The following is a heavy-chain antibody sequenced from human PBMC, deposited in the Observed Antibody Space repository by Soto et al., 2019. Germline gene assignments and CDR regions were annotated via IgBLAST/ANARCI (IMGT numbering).Heavy chain of an antibody. Sequence: SVQVSFKASCYTFTSYGISWVRQAPGQGLEWMGWISAYNGNTNYAQKLQGRVTMTTDTSTSTAYMELRSLRSDDTAVYYCARGVRPHFVTNYDYWGQGTLVTVSS. V-gene: IGHV1-18*04. J-gene: IGHJ4*02. CDR2: ISAYNGNT. D-gene: IGHD3-10*01. CDR3: ARGVRPHFVTNYDY. CDR1: CYTFTSYG.